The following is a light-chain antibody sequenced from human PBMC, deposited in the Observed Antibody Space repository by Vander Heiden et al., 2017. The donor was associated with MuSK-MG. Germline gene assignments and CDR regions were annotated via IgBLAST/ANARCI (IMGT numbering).Light chain of an antibody. J-gene: IGLJ3*02. CDR1: CSYLGSNY. CDR2: RNN. Sequence: QSVLTQPPSASGTPGQSVNITRAGACSYLGSNYVFGYHLRPATAPNLLIYRNNRRPSGVPARFSGSKYGTSASLATSGLAAEEEADYYCAAGDDSRSGWVFGGGTKLTVL. CDR3: AAGDDSRSGWV. V-gene: IGLV1-47*01.